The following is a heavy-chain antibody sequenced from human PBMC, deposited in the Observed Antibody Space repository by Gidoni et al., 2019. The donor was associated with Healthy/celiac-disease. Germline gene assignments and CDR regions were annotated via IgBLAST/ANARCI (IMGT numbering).Heavy chain of an antibody. J-gene: IGHJ3*02. Sequence: QVQLQESGPGLVKPSQTLSLTCTVSGGSISSGGYYWSWIRQHPGKGLEWIGYIYDSGSPFYNPSLKSLVTISVDTSKNQFSLMLSSVTAADTAVYYCARGVTIFGVVILEAFDIWGQGTMVTVSS. CDR1: GGSISSGGYY. V-gene: IGHV4-31*01. CDR2: IYDSGSP. D-gene: IGHD3-3*01. CDR3: ARGVTIFGVVILEAFDI.